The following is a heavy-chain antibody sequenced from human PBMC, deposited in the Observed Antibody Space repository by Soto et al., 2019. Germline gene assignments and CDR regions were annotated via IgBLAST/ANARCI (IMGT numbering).Heavy chain of an antibody. CDR2: IRSKANSYAT. D-gene: IGHD2-2*01. V-gene: IGHV3-73*01. J-gene: IGHJ6*02. CDR3: TRRKCSSTSCPGGNYGMDV. Sequence: VRQASGKGLEWVGRIRSKANSYATAYAASVKGRFTISRDDSKNTAYLQMNSLKTEDTAVYYCTRRKCSSTSCPGGNYGMDVWGQGTTVTVSS.